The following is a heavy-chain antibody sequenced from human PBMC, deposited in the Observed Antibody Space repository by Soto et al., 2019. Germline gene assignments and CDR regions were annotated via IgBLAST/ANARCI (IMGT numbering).Heavy chain of an antibody. CDR2: IYHSGST. V-gene: IGHV4-4*02. CDR1: GGSISTNW. Sequence: QVQLQESGPGLMKPSGTLSLTCAVSGGSISTNWWSWVRQPPGKGLEWIGEIYHSGSTNYNPSLKNRVTMAVDKSPNHLSLNLNSVTAADTAGYYCARHIAVAGTRGFDFWGQGTLVTVSS. CDR3: ARHIAVAGTRGFDF. J-gene: IGHJ4*02. D-gene: IGHD6-19*01.